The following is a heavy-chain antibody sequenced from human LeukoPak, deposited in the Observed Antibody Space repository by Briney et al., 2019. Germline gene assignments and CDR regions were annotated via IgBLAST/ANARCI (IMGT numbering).Heavy chain of an antibody. J-gene: IGHJ4*02. V-gene: IGHV4-59*08. CDR3: ARLGTLGSTTYPLDY. CDR1: GGSISSYY. Sequence: PSETLSLTCTVSGGSISSYYWSWIRQAPGKGLEWIGNIYYSGSTNYSPSLKSRVTISVDTSKNQFSLKLSSVTAADTAVYYCARLGTLGSTTYPLDYWGQGTLVTVSS. CDR2: IYYSGST. D-gene: IGHD1-26*01.